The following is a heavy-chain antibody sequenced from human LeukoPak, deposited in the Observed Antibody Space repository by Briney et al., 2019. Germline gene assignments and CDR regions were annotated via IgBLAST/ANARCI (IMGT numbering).Heavy chain of an antibody. CDR3: AKEAPSSEQMVYVDN. CDR2: ISGSGGRT. V-gene: IGHV3-23*01. CDR1: GFTFNNYA. Sequence: GGSLRLSCAASGFTFNNYALSWVRQAPGKGPQWVSAISGSGGRTYYADSVKGRFTISRDNSRNTLYVQMNSLRVEDTAMYYCAKEAPSSEQMVYVDNWGQGVLVIVSS. J-gene: IGHJ4*02. D-gene: IGHD2-8*01.